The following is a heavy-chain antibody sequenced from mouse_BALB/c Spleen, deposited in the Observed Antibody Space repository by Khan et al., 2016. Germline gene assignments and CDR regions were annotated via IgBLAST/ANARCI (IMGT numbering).Heavy chain of an antibody. CDR1: GFSIIAYG. V-gene: IGHV2-6-7*01. J-gene: IGHJ4*01. CDR3: ARDCYVFYARDY. CDR2: IWGDGST. Sequence: QVQLKESGPGLVAPSQSLSITCTVSGFSIIAYGVNWVRQPPGKGLEWLGMIWGDGSTDYNSALKSRMNITKDNSKSQVFLKLNRLQTDDTAQSSCARDCYVFYARDYWGQGTSVTVCS.